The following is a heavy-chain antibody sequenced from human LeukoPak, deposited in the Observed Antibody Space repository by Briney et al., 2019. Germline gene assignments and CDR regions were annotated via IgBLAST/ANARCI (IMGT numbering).Heavy chain of an antibody. CDR2: INQDGSDM. V-gene: IGHV3-7*03. CDR3: ARDFPGIGGGTFDF. J-gene: IGHJ3*01. D-gene: IGHD3-16*01. Sequence: PGGSLRLSCAASGFIFNTFWMNWVRLTPGKGLEWVAKINQDGSDMYYVDSVKGRFFVSRDNARNLVYLQMNSLRVDDTAVYYCARDFPGIGGGTFDFWGQGTIIIVSS. CDR1: GFIFNTFW.